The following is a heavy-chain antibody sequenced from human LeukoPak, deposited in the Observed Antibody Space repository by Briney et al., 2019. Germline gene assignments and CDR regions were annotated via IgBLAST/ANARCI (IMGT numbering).Heavy chain of an antibody. D-gene: IGHD2-2*01. CDR1: GFTFSDYY. J-gene: IGHJ4*02. CDR2: ISSSGSTI. CDR3: AREGQYQLLPDY. Sequence: GGSLRLSCAASGFTFSDYYMSWIRQAPGKGLEWDSYISSSGSTIYYAGSVKGRFTISRDNAKNSLYLQMNSLRAEDTAVYYCAREGQYQLLPDYWGQGTLVAVSS. V-gene: IGHV3-11*04.